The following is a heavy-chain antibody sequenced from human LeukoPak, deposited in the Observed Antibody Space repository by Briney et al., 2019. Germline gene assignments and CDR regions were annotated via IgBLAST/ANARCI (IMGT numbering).Heavy chain of an antibody. J-gene: IGHJ6*02. CDR1: GFTFSNFA. Sequence: PGGSLRLSCATSGFTFSNFAMHWVRQAPGKGLDWVAVISFDGGTKYYADSVRGRFTISRDKSRNTLYLQMNSLRLEDTAVYYCARGFHCSSTSCYALEGYYYGMDVWGQGTTVTVSS. CDR3: ARGFHCSSTSCYALEGYYYGMDV. V-gene: IGHV3-30-3*01. CDR2: ISFDGGTK. D-gene: IGHD2-2*01.